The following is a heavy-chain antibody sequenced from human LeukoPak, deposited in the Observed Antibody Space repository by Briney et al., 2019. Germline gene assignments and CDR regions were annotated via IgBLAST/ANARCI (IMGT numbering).Heavy chain of an antibody. V-gene: IGHV4-59*01. J-gene: IGHJ4*02. CDR1: GGSISSYY. D-gene: IGHD3-22*01. Sequence: KASETLSLTCTVSGGSISSYYWSWIRQPPGKGLEWIGYIYYSGSTNYNPSLKSRVTISVDTSKNQFSLKLSSVTAADTAVYYCSRGAMIGDYWGQGTLVTVSS. CDR3: SRGAMIGDY. CDR2: IYYSGST.